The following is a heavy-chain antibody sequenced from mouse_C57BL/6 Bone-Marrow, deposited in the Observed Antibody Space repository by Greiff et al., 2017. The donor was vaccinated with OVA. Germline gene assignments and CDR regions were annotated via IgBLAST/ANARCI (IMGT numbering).Heavy chain of an antibody. CDR2: ISYDGSN. CDR3: ARSLYGNYWYFDV. Sequence: EVQLMESGPGLVKPSQSLSLTCSVTGYSITSGYYWNWIRQFPGNKLEWMGYISYDGSNNYNPSLKNRISITRDTSKNQFFLKLNSVTTEDTATYYCARSLYGNYWYFDVWGTGTTVTVSS. V-gene: IGHV3-6*01. CDR1: GYSITSGYY. J-gene: IGHJ1*03. D-gene: IGHD2-10*02.